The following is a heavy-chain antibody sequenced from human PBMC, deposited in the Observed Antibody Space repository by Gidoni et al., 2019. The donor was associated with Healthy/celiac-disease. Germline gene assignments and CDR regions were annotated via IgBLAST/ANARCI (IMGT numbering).Heavy chain of an antibody. J-gene: IGHJ6*03. V-gene: IGHV3-23*01. CDR3: AKDQVVAEDYYYYYYMDV. CDR1: GFTFSSYA. CDR2: ISGSGGST. Sequence: EVQLLESGGGLVQPGGSLRLSCAASGFTFSSYAMSWVRQAPGKGLEWVSAISGSGGSTYYADSVKGRFTISRDNSKNTLYLQMNSLRAEDTAVYYCAKDQVVAEDYYYYYYMDVWGKGTTVTVSS. D-gene: IGHD2-15*01.